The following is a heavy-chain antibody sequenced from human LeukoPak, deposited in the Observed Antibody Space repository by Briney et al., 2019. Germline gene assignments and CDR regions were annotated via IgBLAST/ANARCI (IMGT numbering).Heavy chain of an antibody. CDR3: ARGRDSSGYYSYYYYYYMDV. V-gene: IGHV3-30*02. CDR2: IRYDGSNK. J-gene: IGHJ6*03. Sequence: GGSLRLSCAASGFTFSSYGMHWVRQAPGKGLEWVAFIRYDGSNKYYADSVKGRFTISRDNSKNTVYLQMNSLRAEDTAVYYCARGRDSSGYYSYYYYYYMDVWGKGTTVTVSS. D-gene: IGHD3-22*01. CDR1: GFTFSSYG.